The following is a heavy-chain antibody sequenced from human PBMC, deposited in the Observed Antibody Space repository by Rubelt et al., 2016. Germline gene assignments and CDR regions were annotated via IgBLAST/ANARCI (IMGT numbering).Heavy chain of an antibody. J-gene: IGHJ5*02. V-gene: IGHV1-18*01. D-gene: IGHD2-2*01. CDR1: GYTFTTYG. CDR2: IRTYNGNT. CDR3: ARGYCSSANCLFNWFDP. Sequence: QVQLVQSGAEVKKPGASVKVSCKASGYTFTTYGISWVRQAPGQGLEWMGWIRTYNGNTNYAQKLQGRVTRTTDTSTRPAYMELRSLRSDDTAMYFCARGYCSSANCLFNWFDPWGQGTLVTVSS.